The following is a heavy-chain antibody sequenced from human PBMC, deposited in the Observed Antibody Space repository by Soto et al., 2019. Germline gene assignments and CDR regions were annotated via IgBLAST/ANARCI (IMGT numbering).Heavy chain of an antibody. CDR2: IKSKFDGETI. D-gene: IGHD3-9*01. J-gene: IGHJ4*01. Sequence: PGGSLRLSCAGSGFTFNDAWMNWVRQAPGKGLEWVGRIKSKFDGETIDYAAPVKGRFTISRDDSKNIVYLQMNSLNTEDTAVYYCATGLLRYYAYWGHGTLVTVSS. CDR1: GFTFNDAW. V-gene: IGHV3-15*07. CDR3: ATGLLRYYAY.